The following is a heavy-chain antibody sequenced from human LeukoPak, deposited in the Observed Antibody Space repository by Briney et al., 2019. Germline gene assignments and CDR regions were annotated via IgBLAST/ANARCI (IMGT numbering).Heavy chain of an antibody. CDR1: GGTISNYY. D-gene: IGHD1-26*01. J-gene: IGHJ3*02. CDR3: ARDRRRDLLHAFDI. CDR2: IDYSGST. Sequence: SETLSLTCTVSGGTISNYYWSWIRQPPGKGLEWIAYIDYSGSTNCNPSLKSRVTISVDASKNQFSLKLSSVTAADTAVYYCARDRRRDLLHAFDIWGQGTMVTVSS. V-gene: IGHV4-59*01.